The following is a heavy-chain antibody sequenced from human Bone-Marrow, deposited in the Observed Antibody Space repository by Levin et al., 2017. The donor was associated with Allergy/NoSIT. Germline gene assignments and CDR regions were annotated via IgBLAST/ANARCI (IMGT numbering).Heavy chain of an antibody. D-gene: IGHD2-15*01. CDR1: GGTFNRNI. CDR3: ARDGLGYCSGDNCVDAFDI. Sequence: ASVKVSCKASGGTFNRNIFSWVRQVPGQGLEWMGGIIPIYNTPKYAQKFQGRVTIIAEDSTGTGYMELSSLTSEDTAIYYCARDGLGYCSGDNCVDAFDIWGQGTVVTVSS. CDR2: IIPIYNTP. J-gene: IGHJ3*02. V-gene: IGHV1-69*13.